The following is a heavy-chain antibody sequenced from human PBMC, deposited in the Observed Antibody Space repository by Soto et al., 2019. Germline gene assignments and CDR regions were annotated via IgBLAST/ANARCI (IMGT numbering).Heavy chain of an antibody. D-gene: IGHD3-22*01. V-gene: IGHV1-58*01. CDR2: IVVGSGNT. CDR1: GFTFTSSA. Sequence: SVKVSCKASGFTFTSSAVQWVRQARGQRLEWIGWIVVGSGNTNYAQKFQERVTITRDMSTSTAYMELSSLRSEDTAVYYCAAIGTNYYDSSGPESWGQGTLVTVS. CDR3: AAIGTNYYDSSGPES. J-gene: IGHJ4*02.